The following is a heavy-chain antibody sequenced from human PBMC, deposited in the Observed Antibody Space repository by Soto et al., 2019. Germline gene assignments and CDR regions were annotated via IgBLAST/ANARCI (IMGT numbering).Heavy chain of an antibody. D-gene: IGHD3-3*01. CDR1: GFTFTTSA. V-gene: IGHV1-58*01. J-gene: IGHJ6*02. CDR2: IVVGSGNT. Sequence: VKVSCKTSGFTFTTSAVQWVRQARGQRLEWIGWIVVGSGNTNYAQKFQDRLTITRDMSTNTAYMELSSLRSEDTAVYYCAASSEWTTYYDFWSGSDYGMDVWGQGTTVTVSS. CDR3: AASSEWTTYYDFWSGSDYGMDV.